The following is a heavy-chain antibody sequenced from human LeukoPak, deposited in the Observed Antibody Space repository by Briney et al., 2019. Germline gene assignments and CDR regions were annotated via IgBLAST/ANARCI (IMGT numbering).Heavy chain of an antibody. V-gene: IGHV4-30-2*01. Sequence: SETLSLTCAVSGGSISSGGYSWSWIRQPPGKGLEWIGYIYHSGSTYYNPSLKSRVTISVDRSKNQFSLKLSSVTAADTAVYYCAVSRYYYDSSGYSQVIGAFDIWGQGTMVTVSS. J-gene: IGHJ3*02. CDR1: GGSISSGGYS. CDR3: AVSRYYYDSSGYSQVIGAFDI. D-gene: IGHD3-22*01. CDR2: IYHSGST.